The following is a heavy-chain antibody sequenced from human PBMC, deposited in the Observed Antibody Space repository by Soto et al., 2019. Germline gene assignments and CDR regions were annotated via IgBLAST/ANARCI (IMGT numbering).Heavy chain of an antibody. CDR3: ARGLVDGGGDCYDY. Sequence: ESGGGLVKPGGSLRLSCAASGFTFSSYSMNWVRQAPGKGLEWVSSISSSSSYIYYADSVKGRFTISRDNAKNSLYLQMNSLRAEDTAVYYCARGLVDGGGDCYDYWGQGTLVTVSS. V-gene: IGHV3-21*01. CDR1: GFTFSSYS. J-gene: IGHJ4*02. CDR2: ISSSSSYI. D-gene: IGHD2-21*02.